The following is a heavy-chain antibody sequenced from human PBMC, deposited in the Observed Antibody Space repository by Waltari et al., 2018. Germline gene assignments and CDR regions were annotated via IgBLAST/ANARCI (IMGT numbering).Heavy chain of an antibody. V-gene: IGHV3-21*01. CDR2: ISSVNGFI. CDR1: GFTFGTYP. D-gene: IGHD2-2*01. CDR3: ARGSTSWSDAFDI. Sequence: EVQLVESGGGLVKPGGSLRLSCAASGFTFGTYPMNWVRPAPGKGLGCVSSISSVNGFIYYADSVKGRFTITRDNAKNSLYLQMNSLRAEDTAVYYCARGSTSWSDAFDIWGQGTMVTVSS. J-gene: IGHJ3*02.